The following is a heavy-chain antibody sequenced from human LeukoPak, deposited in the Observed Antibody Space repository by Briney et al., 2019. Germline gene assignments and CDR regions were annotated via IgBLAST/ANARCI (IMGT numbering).Heavy chain of an antibody. CDR2: INSAGSTT. V-gene: IGHV3-74*01. CDR1: GFTFHDYA. CDR3: GRSYCSSTSCYRFYYMDV. J-gene: IGHJ6*03. Sequence: GGSLRLSCAASGFTFHDYAMHWVRQAPGKGLEWVSRINSAGSTTTYADSVKGRFTISRDNAKNTVYLQMNSLRAEDTAVYYCGRSYCSSTSCYRFYYMDVWGKGTTVTVSS. D-gene: IGHD2-2*01.